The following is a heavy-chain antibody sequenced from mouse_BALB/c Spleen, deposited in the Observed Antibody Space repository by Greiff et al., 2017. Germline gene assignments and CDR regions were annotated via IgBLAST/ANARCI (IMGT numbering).Heavy chain of an antibody. CDR1: GYTFTSYW. CDR3: ARGYYGSSYDAMDY. V-gene: IGHV1S81*02. Sequence: QVQLKQPGAELVKPGASVKLSCKASGYTFTSYWMHWVKQRPGQGLEWIGEINPSNGRTNYNEKFKSKATLTVDKSSSTAYMQLSSLTSEDSAVYYCARGYYGSSYDAMDYWGQGTSVTVSS. CDR2: INPSNGRT. D-gene: IGHD1-1*01. J-gene: IGHJ4*01.